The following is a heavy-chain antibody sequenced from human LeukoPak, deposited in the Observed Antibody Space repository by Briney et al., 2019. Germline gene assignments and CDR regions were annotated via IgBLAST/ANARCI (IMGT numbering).Heavy chain of an antibody. D-gene: IGHD6-13*01. J-gene: IGHJ4*02. Sequence: GGSLRLSCAASGFTFSSYSRNCVRQAPGKGREWVSSISSISSYIYYAYSVNGRFTISIDNGKNSRYLQMNILMSHDTTVYYCERDGPLAGPISSSSWLDFDYWGQGTLVTVSS. CDR3: ERDGPLAGPISSSSWLDFDY. CDR2: ISSISSYI. V-gene: IGHV3-21*01. CDR1: GFTFSSYS.